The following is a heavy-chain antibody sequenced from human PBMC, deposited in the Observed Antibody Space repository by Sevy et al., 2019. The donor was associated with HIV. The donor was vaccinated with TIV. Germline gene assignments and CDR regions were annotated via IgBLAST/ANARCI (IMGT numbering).Heavy chain of an antibody. J-gene: IGHJ6*03. D-gene: IGHD3-10*01. CDR1: GFTVSRYS. V-gene: IGHV3-48*02. CDR3: AREAKVVRGVKYYYYMDV. CDR2: ISSSSSTI. Sequence: GGSLRLSCAASGFTVSRYSMNWVRQAPGKGLEWVSYISSSSSTIYYADSVKGRFTISRDNAKNSLYLQMNSLRDEDTAVYYCAREAKVVRGVKYYYYMDVWGKGTTVTVSS.